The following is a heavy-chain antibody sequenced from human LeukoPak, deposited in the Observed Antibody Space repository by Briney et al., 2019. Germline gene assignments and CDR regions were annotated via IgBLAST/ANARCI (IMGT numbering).Heavy chain of an antibody. CDR3: ARARGDSSGYYVYYYYGMDV. V-gene: IGHV1-46*01. Sequence: ASVKISCKASGYTFTSYYMHWVRQAPGQGLEWMGIINPSGGSTSYAQKFQGRVTMTRDTSTSTVYMELSSLRSEDTAVYYCARARGDSSGYYVYYYYGMDVWGQGTTVTVSS. J-gene: IGHJ6*02. CDR1: GYTFTSYY. D-gene: IGHD3-22*01. CDR2: INPSGGST.